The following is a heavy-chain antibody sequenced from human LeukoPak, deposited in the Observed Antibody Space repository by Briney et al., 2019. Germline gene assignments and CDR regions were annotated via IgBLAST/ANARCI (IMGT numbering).Heavy chain of an antibody. CDR2: ISSSSYI. J-gene: IGHJ6*03. V-gene: IGHV3-21*01. Sequence: GGSLRLSCAASGFTFSTYSMNWVRQAPGKGLEWVSSISSSSYIYYADSVKGRFTISRDNAKNSLYLQMNSLRAEDTAVYYCASDPRALRLQSYYYYMDVWGKGTTVTASS. CDR3: ASDPRALRLQSYYYYMDV. D-gene: IGHD5-12*01. CDR1: GFTFSTYS.